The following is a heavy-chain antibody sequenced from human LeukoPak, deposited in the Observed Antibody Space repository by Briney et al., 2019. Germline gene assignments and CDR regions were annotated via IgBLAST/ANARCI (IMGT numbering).Heavy chain of an antibody. J-gene: IGHJ4*02. D-gene: IGHD3-10*01. Sequence: PGGSLRLSCVASGFTFSNYAMNWVRQAPGKGLEWVSVSGSGGDTYYVDSVKGRFTISRDNSKNTLYLQMNSLRAEDTAVYFCAKRGVVIRGILVIGYHQEAYHYDFWGQGVLVTVSS. V-gene: IGHV3-23*01. CDR1: GFTFSNYA. CDR2: SGSGGDT. CDR3: AKRGVVIRGILVIGYHQEAYHYDF.